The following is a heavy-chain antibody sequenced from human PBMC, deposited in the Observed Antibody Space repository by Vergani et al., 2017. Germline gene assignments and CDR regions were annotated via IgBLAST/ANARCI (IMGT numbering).Heavy chain of an antibody. D-gene: IGHD6-19*01. V-gene: IGHV3-23*01. CDR2: ISGSGGST. CDR3: ARDTAVETHQYYYYYMDV. CDR1: GFTFSSYA. J-gene: IGHJ6*03. Sequence: EVQLLESGGGLVQPGGSLRLSCAASGFTFSSYAMSWVRQAPGKGLEWVSAISGSGGSTYYADSVKGRFTISRDNSKNTLYLQMNSLRAEDTAVYYCARDTAVETHQYYYYYMDVWGKGTTVTVSS.